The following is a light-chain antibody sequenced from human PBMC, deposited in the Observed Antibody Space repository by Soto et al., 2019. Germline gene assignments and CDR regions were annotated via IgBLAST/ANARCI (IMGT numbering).Light chain of an antibody. V-gene: IGKV3-20*01. CDR2: ATS. Sequence: EIVLTQSPGTLSLSPGERATLSCRASQSVDSTYLAWYQQKPGQAPRLLIYATSSRAAGVPDRFSGSGSGTDFTLTISSLQAEDVAVYYCQQYYSTFYTFGQGTKLEIK. CDR1: QSVDSTY. CDR3: QQYYSTFYT. J-gene: IGKJ2*01.